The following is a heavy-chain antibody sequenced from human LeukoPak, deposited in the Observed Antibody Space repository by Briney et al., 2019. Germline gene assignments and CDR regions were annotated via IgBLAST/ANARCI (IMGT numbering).Heavy chain of an antibody. CDR3: ARVAGGDWYYFDF. J-gene: IGHJ4*02. Sequence: ASVKVSCKASGYTFTAYYMHWVRQAPGQGLEWMGWINLNSGGTNYAQKFQGRVTMTRDTSISAAYMELSRPGSDDTAVYYCARVAGGDWYYFDFWGQGTLVTVSS. CDR1: GYTFTAYY. V-gene: IGHV1-2*02. D-gene: IGHD2-21*02. CDR2: INLNSGGT.